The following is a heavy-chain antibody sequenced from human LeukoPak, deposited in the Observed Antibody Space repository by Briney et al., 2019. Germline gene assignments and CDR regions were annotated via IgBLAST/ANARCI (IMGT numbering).Heavy chain of an antibody. CDR1: GFTFSSYA. D-gene: IGHD1-26*01. CDR2: ISYDGSNK. CDR3: ARMELLSAFDI. V-gene: IGHV3-30-3*01. Sequence: GSLRLSCAASGFTFSSYAMHWVRQAPGKGLEWVAVISYDGSNKYYADSVKGRFTTSRDNSKNTLYLQMNSLRAEDTAVYYCARMELLSAFDIWGQGTMVTVSS. J-gene: IGHJ3*02.